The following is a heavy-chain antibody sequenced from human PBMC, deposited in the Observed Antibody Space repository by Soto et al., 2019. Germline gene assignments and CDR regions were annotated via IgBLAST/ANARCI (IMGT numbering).Heavy chain of an antibody. CDR3: ARGNAIFGVVDYYYYGMDV. D-gene: IGHD3-3*01. Sequence: ASVKVSCKASGYAFTSYGFSWVRQAPGQGLEWMGWMNPNSGNTGYAQKFQGRVTMTRNTSISTAYMELSSLRSEDTAVYYCARGNAIFGVVDYYYYGMDVWG. V-gene: IGHV1-8*02. CDR1: GYAFTSYG. J-gene: IGHJ6*02. CDR2: MNPNSGNT.